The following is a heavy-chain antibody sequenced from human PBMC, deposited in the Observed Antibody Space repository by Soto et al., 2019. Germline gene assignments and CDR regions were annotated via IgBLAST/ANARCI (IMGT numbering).Heavy chain of an antibody. Sequence: QVQLVQSGAEVKKPGASVKVSCKASGYTFTSYYMHWVRQAPGQGLEWMGIINPSGGSTSYAQKFQGRVTMTRDTSTSTVYMELSSLRSEDTAVYYWAREPYGDPIDYWGQGTLVTVSS. CDR1: GYTFTSYY. V-gene: IGHV1-46*01. D-gene: IGHD4-17*01. CDR3: AREPYGDPIDY. J-gene: IGHJ4*02. CDR2: INPSGGST.